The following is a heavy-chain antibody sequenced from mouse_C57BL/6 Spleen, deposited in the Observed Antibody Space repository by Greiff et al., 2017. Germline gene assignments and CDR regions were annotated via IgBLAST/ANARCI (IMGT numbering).Heavy chain of an antibody. J-gene: IGHJ1*03. D-gene: IGHD1-1*01. V-gene: IGHV5-16*01. Sequence: EVQVVESEGGLVQPGSSMKLSCTASGFTFSDYYMAWVRQVPEKGLEWVANINYDGSSTYYLDSLKSRFIISRDNAKNILYLQMSSLKSEDTATYYCARIYYYGSRGGYWYFDVWGTGTTVTVSS. CDR1: GFTFSDYY. CDR3: ARIYYYGSRGGYWYFDV. CDR2: INYDGSST.